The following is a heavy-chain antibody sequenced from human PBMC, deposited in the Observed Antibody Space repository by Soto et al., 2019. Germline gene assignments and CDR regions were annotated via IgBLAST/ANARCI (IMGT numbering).Heavy chain of an antibody. J-gene: IGHJ4*02. D-gene: IGHD6-19*01. CDR2: IRVSNGDT. V-gene: IGHV1-18*01. CDR3: ARDYSSASGANFDL. Sequence: QVKLVQSGAELKKPGASVKVSCKASGDTFSRFDVSWLRQVPGQGLEWMGWIRVSNGDTNYAQKFQGRVTMTTDTSTGTVFMDLRTLRPDDTALYYCARDYSSASGANFDLWGQGTLVTVSS. CDR1: GDTFSRFD.